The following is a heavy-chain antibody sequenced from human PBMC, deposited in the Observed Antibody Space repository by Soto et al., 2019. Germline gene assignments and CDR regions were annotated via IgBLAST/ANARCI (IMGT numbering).Heavy chain of an antibody. CDR3: ATRITVFGLLIPPFDP. D-gene: IGHD3-3*01. J-gene: IGHJ5*02. CDR1: GGSVNGYY. Sequence: SETLSLTCAVYGGSVNGYYWNWIRQPPGKGLEWIGEINHTGGTHCNPSLKSRVTMSVDTSKNQFSLRLSSVTAADTAIYYCATRITVFGLLIPPFDPWGQGTQVTVSS. V-gene: IGHV4-34*01. CDR2: INHTGGT.